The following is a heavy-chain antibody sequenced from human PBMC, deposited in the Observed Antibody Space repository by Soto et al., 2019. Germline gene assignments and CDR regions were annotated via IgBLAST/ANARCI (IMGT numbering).Heavy chain of an antibody. Sequence: QVQLVESGGGLVKPGGSLRLSCAASGFTFSDYYMSWIRQAPGKGLEWVAVISYDGSNKYYADSVKGRFTISRDNSKNTLYLQMNSLRAEDTAVYYCARDVWEGNTAMVTGFDYWGQGTLVTVSS. J-gene: IGHJ4*02. D-gene: IGHD5-18*01. CDR1: GFTFSDYY. V-gene: IGHV3-30-3*01. CDR3: ARDVWEGNTAMVTGFDY. CDR2: ISYDGSNK.